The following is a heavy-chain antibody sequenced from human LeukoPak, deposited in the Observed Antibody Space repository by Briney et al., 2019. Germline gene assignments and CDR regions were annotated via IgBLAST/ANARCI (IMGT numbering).Heavy chain of an antibody. CDR3: ARGKETYYDFWSGYYSWFDP. Sequence: GGSLRLSCAASGFTFSSYSMNWVRQAPGKGLEWVSSISSSSSYIYYADSVKGRFTISRDNAKNSLYLQMNSLRAEDTAVYYWARGKETYYDFWSGYYSWFDPWGQGTLVTVS. CDR1: GFTFSSYS. V-gene: IGHV3-21*01. D-gene: IGHD3-3*01. CDR2: ISSSSSYI. J-gene: IGHJ5*02.